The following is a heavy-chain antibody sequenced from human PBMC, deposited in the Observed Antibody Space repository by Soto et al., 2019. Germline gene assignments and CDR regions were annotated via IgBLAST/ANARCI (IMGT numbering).Heavy chain of an antibody. CDR1: GYTFTSYY. V-gene: IGHV1-46*01. CDR2: INPSGGST. Sequence: QVQLVQSGAEVKKPGASVKVSCKASGYTFTSYYMHWVRQAPGQGLEWMGIINPSGGSTSYAQKFQGRVTMTRDTSTGTVYMELSSLRSEDTAVYYCARGPDEAAAGPYLDYWGQGTLVTVSS. CDR3: ARGPDEAAAGPYLDY. D-gene: IGHD6-13*01. J-gene: IGHJ4*02.